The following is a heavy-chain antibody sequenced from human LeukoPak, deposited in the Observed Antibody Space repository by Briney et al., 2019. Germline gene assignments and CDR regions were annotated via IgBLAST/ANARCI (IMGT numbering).Heavy chain of an antibody. J-gene: IGHJ6*03. CDR2: INHSGST. CDR3: ARGLRSDYYYYMDV. CDR1: GGSFSGYY. D-gene: IGHD2-15*01. V-gene: IGHV4-34*01. Sequence: SETLSLTCAVYGGSFSGYYWSWIRHPPGKGLEWIGEINHSGSTNYNPSLKSRVTISVDTSKNQFSLKLSSVTAADTAVYYCARGLRSDYYYYMDVWGKGTTVTVSS.